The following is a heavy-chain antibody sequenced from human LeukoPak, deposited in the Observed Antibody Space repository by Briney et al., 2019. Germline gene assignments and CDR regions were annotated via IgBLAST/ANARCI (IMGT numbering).Heavy chain of an antibody. J-gene: IGHJ6*03. CDR1: GLTFSSYG. V-gene: IGHV3-23*01. CDR3: AKNGDRGAYCSGGTCYPYYYYYMDV. Sequence: GGTLRLSCAASGLTFSSYGMSWVRQAPGRGLEWVSAISTTGGTTYYADSVRGRFTISRDNSRKTLYLQMNGLRAEETAIYYCAKNGDRGAYCSGGTCYPYYYYYMDVWGKGTTVTISS. D-gene: IGHD2-15*01. CDR2: ISTTGGTT.